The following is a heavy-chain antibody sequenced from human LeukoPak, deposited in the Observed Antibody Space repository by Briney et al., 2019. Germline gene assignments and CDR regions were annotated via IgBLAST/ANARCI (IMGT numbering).Heavy chain of an antibody. V-gene: IGHV1-8*03. Sequence: ASVKVSCKASGYTFTSYDINWVRQATGQGLEWMGWMNPNSGNTGYAQKFQGRVTITRNTSISTAYMELSSLRSEDTAVYYCAAAQGGSYYFDYWGQGTLVTVSS. CDR1: GYTFTSYD. CDR3: AAAQGGSYYFDY. J-gene: IGHJ4*02. D-gene: IGHD1-26*01. CDR2: MNPNSGNT.